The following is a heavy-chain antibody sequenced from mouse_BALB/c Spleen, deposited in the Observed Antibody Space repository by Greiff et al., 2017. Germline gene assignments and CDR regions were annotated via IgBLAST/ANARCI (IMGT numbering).Heavy chain of an antibody. J-gene: IGHJ2*01. D-gene: IGHD1-1*01. V-gene: IGHV1-87*01. CDR1: GYTFTSYW. Sequence: QVQLKQSGAELARPGASVKLSCKASGYTFTSYWMQWVKQRPGQGLEWIGAIYPGDGDTRYTQKFKGKATLTADKSSSTAYMQLSSLASEDSAVYYCARDYYGYVDYWGQGTTLTVSS. CDR2: IYPGDGDT. CDR3: ARDYYGYVDY.